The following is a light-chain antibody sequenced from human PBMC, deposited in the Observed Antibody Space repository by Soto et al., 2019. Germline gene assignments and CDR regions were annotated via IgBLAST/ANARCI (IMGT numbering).Light chain of an antibody. CDR3: SSYTSSGTLYV. CDR1: SSEVGGYNY. Sequence: QSVLTQPASVSGSPGHSITISCTGTSSEVGGYNYVSWYQQHPGKAPKLIIYNVSDRPSGVSNRFSGSKSGNTASLTISGLQAEDEDDYACSSYTSSGTLYVFRTGTKVTVL. V-gene: IGLV2-14*03. CDR2: NVS. J-gene: IGLJ1*01.